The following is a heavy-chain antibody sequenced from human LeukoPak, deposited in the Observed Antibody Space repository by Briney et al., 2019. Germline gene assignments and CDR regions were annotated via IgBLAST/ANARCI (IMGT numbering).Heavy chain of an antibody. CDR1: GYSISSGYY. CDR3: VTQYDFWSGSYNTNWFDP. V-gene: IGHV4-38-2*01. D-gene: IGHD3-3*01. J-gene: IGHJ5*02. CDR2: IYHSGST. Sequence: NTSETLSLTCAVSGYSISSGYYWGWIRQPPGKGLEWIGSIYHSGSTYYNPSLKSRVTISVDTTKNQFSLKLSSVTAADTAVYYCVTQYDFWSGSYNTNWFDPWGQGTLVTVSS.